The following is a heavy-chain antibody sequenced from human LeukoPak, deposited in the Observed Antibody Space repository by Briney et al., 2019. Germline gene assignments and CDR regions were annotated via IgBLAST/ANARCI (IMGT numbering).Heavy chain of an antibody. Sequence: GGSLRLSCAASGFTFTNYYVNWVRQAPGKGLEWVSSISTTGGSMSYADSVKGRFTISRDNAKNSLYLQMSSLTAEDTAVYYCATKIAAPHWGQGTLVTVSS. CDR3: ATKIAAPH. V-gene: IGHV3-21*01. CDR1: GFTFTNYY. J-gene: IGHJ4*02. CDR2: ISTTGGSM. D-gene: IGHD6-6*01.